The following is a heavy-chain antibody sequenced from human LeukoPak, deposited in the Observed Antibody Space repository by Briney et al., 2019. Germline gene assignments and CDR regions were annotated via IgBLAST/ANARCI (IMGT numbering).Heavy chain of an antibody. J-gene: IGHJ4*02. Sequence: GGSLRLSCAASGFTFRSYAMSWVRQAPGKGLEWVSIITDGGGGTYYADSVKGRFTISRDNSKSTLYLQMTSLRVEDTAVYYCAKVDSGWFKGRLDYWGPGTLVTVSS. D-gene: IGHD6-19*01. CDR1: GFTFRSYA. CDR2: ITDGGGGT. CDR3: AKVDSGWFKGRLDY. V-gene: IGHV3-23*01.